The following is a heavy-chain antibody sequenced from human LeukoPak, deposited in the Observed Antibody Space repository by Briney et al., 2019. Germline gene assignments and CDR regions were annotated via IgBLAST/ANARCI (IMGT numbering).Heavy chain of an antibody. CDR3: ARGSHPRKGGNWSDP. CDR1: GYTFTSYD. D-gene: IGHD6-6*01. V-gene: IGHV1-8*01. J-gene: IGHJ5*02. Sequence: ASVKVSCKASGYTFTSYDINWVRQATGQGLEWMGWMNPNSGNTGYAQKFQGRVTMTRNTSISTAYMELSSLRSEDTAVYYCARGSHPRKGGNWSDPWGQGTLVTVSS. CDR2: MNPNSGNT.